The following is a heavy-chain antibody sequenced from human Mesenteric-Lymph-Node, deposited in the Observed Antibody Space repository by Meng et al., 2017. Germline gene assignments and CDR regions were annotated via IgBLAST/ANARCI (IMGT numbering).Heavy chain of an antibody. CDR2: INAGNGNT. Sequence: ASVKVSCKASGYTFTSYAMHWVRQAPGQRLEWMGWINAGNGNTKYSQKFQGRVTITRDTSISTAYMELSRLRSDDTAVYYCAREMGIAAAGRGSWFDPWGQGTLVTVSS. V-gene: IGHV1-3*01. CDR1: GYTFTSYA. D-gene: IGHD6-13*01. CDR3: AREMGIAAAGRGSWFDP. J-gene: IGHJ5*02.